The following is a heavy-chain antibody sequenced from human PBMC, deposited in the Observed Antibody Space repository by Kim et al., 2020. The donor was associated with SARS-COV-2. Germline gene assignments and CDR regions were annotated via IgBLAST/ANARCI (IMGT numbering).Heavy chain of an antibody. Sequence: GGSLRLSCTASGFTFSSYTFNWVRQAPGKGLEWVSSISSSSSDIYYADSVKGRFTIARDNAKNSLYLQMNSLRAEDTAVYYCARDLVTTVFTYTMDVWGQGTTVTVSS. CDR3: ARDLVTTVFTYTMDV. D-gene: IGHD1-1*01. J-gene: IGHJ6*02. CDR1: GFTFSSYT. CDR2: ISSSSSDI. V-gene: IGHV3-21*04.